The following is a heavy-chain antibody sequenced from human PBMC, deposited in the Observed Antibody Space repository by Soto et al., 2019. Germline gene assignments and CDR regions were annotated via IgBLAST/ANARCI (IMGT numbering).Heavy chain of an antibody. CDR1: GFTFSSYA. V-gene: IGHV3-30-3*01. J-gene: IGHJ3*02. Sequence: GGSLRLSCAASGFTFSSYAMHWVRQAPGKGLEWVAVISYDGSNKYYADSVKGRFTISRDNSKNTLYLQMNSLRAEDTVVYYCAKDGGGWYGRDAFDIWGQGTMVTVSS. CDR2: ISYDGSNK. CDR3: AKDGGGWYGRDAFDI. D-gene: IGHD6-19*01.